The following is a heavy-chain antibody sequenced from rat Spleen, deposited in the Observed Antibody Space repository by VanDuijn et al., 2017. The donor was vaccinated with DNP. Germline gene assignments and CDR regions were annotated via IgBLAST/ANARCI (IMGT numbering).Heavy chain of an antibody. Sequence: QAQLQQSGAELAKPGSSVKISCKASGYTFTTYYMSWLKETTGQGLEYIGYINTGSGGTNYNEKFKGKATLTVDKSSSTALMQLSSLTPDDSAVYYCARRRLPYWYFDFWGPGTMVTVSS. D-gene: IGHD1-4*01. CDR2: INTGSGGT. CDR3: ARRRLPYWYFDF. V-gene: IGHV1-43*01. J-gene: IGHJ1*01. CDR1: GYTFTTYY.